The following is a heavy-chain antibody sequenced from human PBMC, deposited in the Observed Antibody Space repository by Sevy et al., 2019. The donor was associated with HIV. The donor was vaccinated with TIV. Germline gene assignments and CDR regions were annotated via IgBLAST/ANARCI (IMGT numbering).Heavy chain of an antibody. V-gene: IGHV3-23*01. D-gene: IGHD6-13*01. J-gene: IGHJ4*02. Sequence: GGSLRLSCAASVFTFSSYAMSWVRQAPGKGLEWVSSISGSGDNTFYADSVKGRFTISRDNSRNTLYLQMNSLRAEDTAVYYCAKGPAAALDYWGQGTLVTVSS. CDR3: AKGPAAALDY. CDR2: ISGSGDNT. CDR1: VFTFSSYA.